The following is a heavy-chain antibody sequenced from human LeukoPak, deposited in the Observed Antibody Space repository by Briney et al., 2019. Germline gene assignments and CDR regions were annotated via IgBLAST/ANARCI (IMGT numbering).Heavy chain of an antibody. CDR1: GFTFSNAW. D-gene: IGHD5-24*01. J-gene: IGHJ4*02. CDR3: TTGKMARRYYFDY. Sequence: GGSLRLSCAASGFTFSNAWMSWVRQAPGKGLEWVGRIKSKTDGGTTDYAAPVKGRFTISRADSKNTLYLQMNSLKTEDTAVYYCTTGKMARRYYFDYWGQGTLVTVSS. V-gene: IGHV3-15*01. CDR2: IKSKTDGGTT.